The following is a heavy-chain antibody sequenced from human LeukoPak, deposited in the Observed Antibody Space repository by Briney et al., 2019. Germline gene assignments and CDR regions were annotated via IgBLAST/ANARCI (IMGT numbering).Heavy chain of an antibody. V-gene: IGHV3-23*01. Sequence: GGSLRLSCVASGFTFSSHAMSWVRQAPGMGPEWVSAITFSGSSTNYADSVKGRFTISRDNSKNTLYLQMNSPRVEDTAFYYCAKVKGWWPPTSADYWGQGTLVTVSS. CDR3: AKVKGWWPPTSADY. CDR2: ITFSGSST. D-gene: IGHD2-15*01. CDR1: GFTFSSHA. J-gene: IGHJ4*02.